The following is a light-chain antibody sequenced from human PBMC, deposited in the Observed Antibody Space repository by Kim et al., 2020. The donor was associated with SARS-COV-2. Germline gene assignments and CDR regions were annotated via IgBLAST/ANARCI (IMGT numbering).Light chain of an antibody. CDR3: QQRTNWPT. V-gene: IGKV3-11*01. CDR2: EVS. CDR1: QSVNNY. J-gene: IGKJ2*01. Sequence: LSLSPGERATLSCRASQSVNNYLAWYQQKPGQAPRLLIYEVSTRDTGIPDRFSGSGSGTDFTLTISSLEPEDFAVYYCQQRTNWPTFGQGTKLEIK.